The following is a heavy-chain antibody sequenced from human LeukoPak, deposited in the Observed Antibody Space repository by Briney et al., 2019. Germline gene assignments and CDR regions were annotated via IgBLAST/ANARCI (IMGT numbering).Heavy chain of an antibody. V-gene: IGHV4-39*07. CDR1: GGSISSSSYY. J-gene: IGHJ4*02. CDR2: IYYSGST. Sequence: SETLSLTCTVSGGSISSSSYYWGWIRQPPGKGLEWIGSIYYSGSTYYNPSLKSRVTISVDTSKNQFSLKLSSVTAADTAVYYCAREGLDSSGYYYGIYYWGQGTLVTVSS. CDR3: AREGLDSSGYYYGIYY. D-gene: IGHD3-22*01.